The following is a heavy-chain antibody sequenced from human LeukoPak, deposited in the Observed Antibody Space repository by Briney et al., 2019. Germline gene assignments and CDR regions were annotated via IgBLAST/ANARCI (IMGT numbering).Heavy chain of an antibody. J-gene: IGHJ3*02. Sequence: GGSLRLSCAASGFIFSSYSMNWVRQAPGKGLEWVSSISSSSSYIYYADSVKGRFTISRDNAKNSLYLQMNSLRAEDTAVYYCARDSRYYYDSSGYTGDAFDIWGQGTMVTVSS. D-gene: IGHD3-22*01. CDR3: ARDSRYYYDSSGYTGDAFDI. CDR1: GFIFSSYS. V-gene: IGHV3-21*01. CDR2: ISSSSSYI.